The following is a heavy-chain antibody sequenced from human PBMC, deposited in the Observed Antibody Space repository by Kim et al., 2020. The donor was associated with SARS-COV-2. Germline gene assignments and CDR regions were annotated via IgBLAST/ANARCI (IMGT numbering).Heavy chain of an antibody. CDR2: ISSNGGST. D-gene: IGHD4-17*01. CDR1: GFTFSSYA. V-gene: IGHV3-64*01. CDR3: ARDMEGNDYGDIYYYYGMDV. J-gene: IGHJ6*02. Sequence: GGSLRLSCAASGFTFSSYAMHWVRQAPGKGLEYVSAISSNGGSTYYANSVKGRFTISRDNSKNTLYLQMGSLRAEDMSVYYCARDMEGNDYGDIYYYYGMDVWGQGTTVTVSS.